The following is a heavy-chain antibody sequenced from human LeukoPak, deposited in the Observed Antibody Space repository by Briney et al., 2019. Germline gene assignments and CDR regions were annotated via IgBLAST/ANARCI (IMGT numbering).Heavy chain of an antibody. CDR3: ARGGYAGISGTGWFDP. V-gene: IGHV4-31*02. CDR2: IYHSGST. CDR1: GFTVSSNY. D-gene: IGHD1-20*01. Sequence: LRLSCAASGFTVSSNYMSWVRQHPGKGLEWIGYIYHSGSTYNNPSLNSRVTISVDTSKNQFSLRLTSVTTADTAVYYCARGGYAGISGTGWFDPWGQGTLVTVSS. J-gene: IGHJ5*02.